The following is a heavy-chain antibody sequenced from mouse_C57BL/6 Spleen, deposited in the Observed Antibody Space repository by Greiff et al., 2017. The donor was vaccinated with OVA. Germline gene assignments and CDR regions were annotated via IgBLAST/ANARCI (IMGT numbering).Heavy chain of an antibody. Sequence: EVQLQQSGPELVKPGASVKISCKASGYTFTDYYMNWVKQSHGKSLEWIGDINPNNGGTSYNQKFKGKATLTVDKSSSTAYMELRSLTSEDSAVYYCARSLTTVVATSYYFDYWGQGTTLTVSS. V-gene: IGHV1-26*01. CDR2: INPNNGGT. J-gene: IGHJ2*01. D-gene: IGHD1-1*01. CDR1: GYTFTDYY. CDR3: ARSLTTVVATSYYFDY.